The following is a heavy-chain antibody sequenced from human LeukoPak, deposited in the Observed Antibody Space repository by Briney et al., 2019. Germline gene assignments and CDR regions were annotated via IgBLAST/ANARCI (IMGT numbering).Heavy chain of an antibody. V-gene: IGHV4-59*01. Sequence: SETLSLTXTVSGGSISSYYWSWIRQPPGKGLEWTGYIYYSGSTNYNPSLKSRVTISVDTSKNHFSLKLSSVTAADTAVYYCGSLRWYSRVIQHWGQGTLVTVSS. CDR1: GGSISSYY. CDR2: IYYSGST. D-gene: IGHD6-13*01. CDR3: GSLRWYSRVIQH. J-gene: IGHJ1*01.